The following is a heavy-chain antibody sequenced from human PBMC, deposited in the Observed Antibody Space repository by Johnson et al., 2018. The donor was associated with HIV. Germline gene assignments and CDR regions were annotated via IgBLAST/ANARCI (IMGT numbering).Heavy chain of an antibody. D-gene: IGHD3-22*01. Sequence: VQLVESGGGLVQPWGSLRLSCAASGFTFSSYWMTWVRQAPGKGLEWVANIKQDGSERYYVDSLKGRFTISRDNAKNSLYLQMNSLRAEDTDLYYCARNYYDSSGLDLWAFDIWGQGTMVTVSA. CDR3: ARNYYDSSGLDLWAFDI. CDR1: GFTFSSYW. CDR2: IKQDGSER. J-gene: IGHJ3*02. V-gene: IGHV3-7*03.